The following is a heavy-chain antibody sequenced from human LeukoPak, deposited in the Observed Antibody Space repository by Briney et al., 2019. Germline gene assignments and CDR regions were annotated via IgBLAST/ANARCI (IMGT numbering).Heavy chain of an antibody. CDR1: GGSFSGYY. CDR3: ARSDILTGYYPNWFDP. V-gene: IGHV4-34*01. J-gene: IGHJ5*02. D-gene: IGHD3-9*01. CDR2: INHSGST. Sequence: SETLSLTCAVYGGSFSGYYWSWIRQPPGKGLEWIGEINHSGSTNYNPSLKSRVTISVDTSKNQFSLKLSSVTAADTAVYYCARSDILTGYYPNWFDPWGQGTLVTVSS.